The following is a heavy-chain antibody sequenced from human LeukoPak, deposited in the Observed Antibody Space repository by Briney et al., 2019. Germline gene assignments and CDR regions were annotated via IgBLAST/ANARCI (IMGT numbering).Heavy chain of an antibody. CDR3: ARAAAAAMANYFDY. V-gene: IGHV1-2*02. D-gene: IGHD2-2*01. Sequence: ASVKVSCKASGYTFTDSYIHWVRQAPGQGLEWMGWINPDSGGTSYAQKFQDRVTMTRDTSTSTAYMELSSLRSDDTAVYYCARAAAAAMANYFDYWGQGALVTVAS. CDR2: INPDSGGT. CDR1: GYTFTDSY. J-gene: IGHJ4*02.